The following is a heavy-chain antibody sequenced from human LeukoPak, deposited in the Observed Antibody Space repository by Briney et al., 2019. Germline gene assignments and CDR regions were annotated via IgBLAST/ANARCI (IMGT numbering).Heavy chain of an antibody. D-gene: IGHD4-17*01. CDR1: GYTFTYRY. CDR2: ITPFNGNT. Sequence: ASVKVSCKASGYTFTYRYLHWVRQAPGQALEWMGWITPFNGNTNYAQKFQDRVTITRDRSMSTAYMELSSLRSEDTAMYYCARSDDYGDYGQRKAIDIWGQGTMVTVSS. V-gene: IGHV1-45*02. J-gene: IGHJ3*02. CDR3: ARSDDYGDYGQRKAIDI.